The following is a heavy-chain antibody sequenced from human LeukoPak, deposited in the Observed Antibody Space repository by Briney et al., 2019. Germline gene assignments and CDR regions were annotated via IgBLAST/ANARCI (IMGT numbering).Heavy chain of an antibody. Sequence: SETLSLTCTVSGGSISSSSYYWGWIRQPPGKGLEWIGSIYYSGSTYYNPSLKSRVTISVDTSKNQFSLKLSSVTAADTAVYYCARQGTGIAAGGNSYWGQGTLVTVSS. V-gene: IGHV4-39*07. CDR2: IYYSGST. CDR1: GGSISSSSYY. CDR3: ARQGTGIAAGGNSY. D-gene: IGHD6-13*01. J-gene: IGHJ4*02.